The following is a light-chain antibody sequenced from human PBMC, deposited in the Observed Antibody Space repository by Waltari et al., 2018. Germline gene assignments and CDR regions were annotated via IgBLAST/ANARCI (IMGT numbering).Light chain of an antibody. Sequence: QSALTQPASVSGSPGQSITISCTGTRSDVGGSNYVSWYQQHPGKAPKLMIYDVSKRPSGVSNRFSGAKSGNTASLTISGLQAEDEADYYWSSYTSSSTWVFGGGTKLTVL. CDR2: DVS. V-gene: IGLV2-14*01. J-gene: IGLJ3*02. CDR3: SSYTSSSTWV. CDR1: RSDVGGSNY.